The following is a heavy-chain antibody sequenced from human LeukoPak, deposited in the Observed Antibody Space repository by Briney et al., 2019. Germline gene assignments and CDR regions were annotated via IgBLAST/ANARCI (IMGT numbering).Heavy chain of an antibody. J-gene: IGHJ4*02. CDR2: MNPNSGNT. V-gene: IGHV1-8*02. CDR3: ARGCYTMVRGVNYFDY. D-gene: IGHD3-10*01. CDR1: AYTFTNYG. Sequence: ASVKVSCKASAYTFTNYGITWVRQATGQGLEWMGWMNPNSGNTGYAQKFQGRVTMTRNTSISTAYMELSSLRSEDTAVYYCARGCYTMVRGVNYFDYWGQGTLVTVSS.